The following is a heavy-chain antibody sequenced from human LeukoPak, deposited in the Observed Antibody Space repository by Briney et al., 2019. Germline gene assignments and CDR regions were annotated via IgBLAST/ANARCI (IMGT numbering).Heavy chain of an antibody. Sequence: GGSLRLSCAASGFTFSSYSMNWVRQAPGKGLEWVSYISSSSSTIYYADSVKGRFTISRDNAKNSLYLHTNSLRAEDTAVYYCARHRGAGVGNILDIWGQGTMATVSS. CDR2: ISSSSSTI. CDR3: ARHRGAGVGNILDI. V-gene: IGHV3-48*01. J-gene: IGHJ3*02. D-gene: IGHD3-10*01. CDR1: GFTFSSYS.